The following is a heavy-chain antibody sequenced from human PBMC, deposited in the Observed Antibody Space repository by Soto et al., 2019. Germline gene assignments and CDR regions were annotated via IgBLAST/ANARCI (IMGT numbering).Heavy chain of an antibody. J-gene: IGHJ4*02. Sequence: SETLSLTCTVSGGSISSGGYYWSWIRQHPGKGLEWIGYIYYSGSTYYNPSLKSRVTISVDTSKNQFSLKLSSVTAADTAVYYCARDQVGYCSSTSCYDHGIYDYWGQGTLVTVSS. V-gene: IGHV4-31*03. CDR3: ARDQVGYCSSTSCYDHGIYDY. CDR2: IYYSGST. D-gene: IGHD2-2*01. CDR1: GGSISSGGYY.